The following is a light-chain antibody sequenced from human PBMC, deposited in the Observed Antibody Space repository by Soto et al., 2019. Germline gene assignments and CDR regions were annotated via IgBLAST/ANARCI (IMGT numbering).Light chain of an antibody. CDR1: QDISSF. V-gene: IGKV1-9*01. Sequence: DIQLTQSPSFLSASVGDRVTITCRASQDISSFLAWYQQKSGKAPNLLIYDASTVQSGVPSRFSGSGFGTEFTLTISSLQPEDFATYFCQQINTYPHFGQGTRLEIK. J-gene: IGKJ5*01. CDR3: QQINTYPH. CDR2: DAS.